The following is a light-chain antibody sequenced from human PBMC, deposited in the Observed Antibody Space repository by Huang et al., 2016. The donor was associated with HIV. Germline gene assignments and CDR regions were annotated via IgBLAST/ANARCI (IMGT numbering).Light chain of an antibody. CDR3: QQYGNSPPYT. CDR2: GTS. J-gene: IGKJ2*01. Sequence: EVVLTQSPGTLSLSPGERATLSGRASQPISSNYFAWYQQKPGQAPRLLIYGTSNRATGIPDRFMGSGSCTDCTLTISRLEPEDVAVYYCQQYGNSPPYTFGQGTTLDIK. CDR1: QPISSNY. V-gene: IGKV3-20*01.